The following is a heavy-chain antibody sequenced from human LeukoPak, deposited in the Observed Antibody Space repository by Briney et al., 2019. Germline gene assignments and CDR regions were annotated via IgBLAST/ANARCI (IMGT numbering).Heavy chain of an antibody. D-gene: IGHD2-2*01. CDR1: GFTFSSYS. J-gene: IGHJ6*03. V-gene: IGHV3-21*01. CDR3: ARGGRIVVVPAAIPHYYYYMDV. Sequence: GGSLRLSCAASGFTFSSYSMNWVRQAPGKGLEWVSSISSSSSYIYYADSVKGRFTISRDNAKNSLYLQMNSLRAEDTAVYYCARGGRIVVVPAAIPHYYYYMDVWGKGTTVTGSS. CDR2: ISSSSSYI.